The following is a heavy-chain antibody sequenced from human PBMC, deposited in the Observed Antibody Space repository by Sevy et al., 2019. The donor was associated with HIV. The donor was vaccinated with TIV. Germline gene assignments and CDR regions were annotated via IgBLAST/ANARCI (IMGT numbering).Heavy chain of an antibody. Sequence: GGSLGLSFAMSGFNFAIYGFHWFRQAPGKGLGWLANTRHDKTAKYYLDSVTVRFTVSRDNSKNTVFLQMNSLTPDDTGTYYCARDGVYYGMDVWGLGTTVTVSS. V-gene: IGHV3-30*02. CDR3: ARDGVYYGMDV. D-gene: IGHD3-10*01. CDR2: TRHDKTAK. J-gene: IGHJ6*02. CDR1: GFNFAIYG.